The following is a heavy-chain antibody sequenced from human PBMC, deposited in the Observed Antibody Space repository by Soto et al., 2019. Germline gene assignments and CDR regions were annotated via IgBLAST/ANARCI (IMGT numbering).Heavy chain of an antibody. CDR2: MNPNSGNT. CDR3: ARDSGALEPGISDY. CDR1: GYTFTSYD. Sequence: ASVKVSCKASGYTFTSYDINWVRQATGQGLEWMGWMNPNSGNTGYAQKFQGRVTMTRNTSISTAYMELSSLRSEVTAVYYCARDSGALEPGISDYWGQGTLVTVSS. V-gene: IGHV1-8*01. D-gene: IGHD1-1*01. J-gene: IGHJ4*02.